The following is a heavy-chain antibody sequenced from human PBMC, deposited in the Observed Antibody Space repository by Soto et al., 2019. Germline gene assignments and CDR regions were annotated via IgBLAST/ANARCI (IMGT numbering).Heavy chain of an antibody. Sequence: GESLKISCKGSGYSFTSYWIGWVRQMPGKGLEWMGIIYPGDSDTRYSPSFQGQVTISADKSISTAYLQWSSLKASDTAMYYCARQGPTDFWSGYYNNWFDPWGQGTLVNVS. CDR1: GYSFTSYW. V-gene: IGHV5-51*01. D-gene: IGHD3-3*01. CDR2: IYPGDSDT. J-gene: IGHJ5*02. CDR3: ARQGPTDFWSGYYNNWFDP.